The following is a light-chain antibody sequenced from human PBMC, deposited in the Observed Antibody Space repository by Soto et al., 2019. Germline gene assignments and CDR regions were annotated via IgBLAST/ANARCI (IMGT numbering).Light chain of an antibody. CDR1: QSVYSY. Sequence: EVVLTQSPATLSLSPGERATLSCRASQSVYSYLAWYQQKPGKPPRLLISDVSNRATGIPARFSGSGYGTDFTHTISSLEPEDFAVYYCQHRNDWPFTFGGGTKVEIK. CDR2: DVS. CDR3: QHRNDWPFT. V-gene: IGKV3-11*01. J-gene: IGKJ4*01.